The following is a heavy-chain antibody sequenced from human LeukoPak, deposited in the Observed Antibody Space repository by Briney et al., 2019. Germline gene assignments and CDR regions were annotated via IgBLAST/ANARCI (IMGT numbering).Heavy chain of an antibody. CDR3: ARGVTMIVVVIHDWYFDL. V-gene: IGHV4-39*01. D-gene: IGHD3-22*01. J-gene: IGHJ2*01. CDR1: GGPISSSSYY. Sequence: SETLSLTCTVSGGPISSSSYYWGWIRQPPGKGLEWVGSIYYTRSTYYNPSLKSRVTISVDTSKNQFSLKLTSVTAADTAVYYCARGVTMIVVVIHDWYFDLWGRGTLVTVSS. CDR2: IYYTRST.